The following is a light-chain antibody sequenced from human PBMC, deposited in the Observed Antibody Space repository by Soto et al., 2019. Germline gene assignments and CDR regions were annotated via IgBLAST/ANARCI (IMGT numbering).Light chain of an antibody. CDR1: QSITTW. Sequence: DVQMTQSPSTLSASVQDRVTTTCRATQSITTWLAWYQQKPGEAPKLLIYRASSLESGVPSGVSGSGSGTEFTLTISGLEPDDFATYYGQQYNSYSYTVGQGTNLEIK. CDR3: QQYNSYSYT. V-gene: IGKV1-5*03. CDR2: RAS. J-gene: IGKJ2*01.